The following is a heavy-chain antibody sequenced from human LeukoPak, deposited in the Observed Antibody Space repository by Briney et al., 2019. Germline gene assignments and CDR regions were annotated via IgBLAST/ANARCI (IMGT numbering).Heavy chain of an antibody. CDR1: GFSFSSHG. J-gene: IGHJ4*02. CDR2: IRYDGSNK. Sequence: GGSLRLSCAASGFSFSSHGMYSVRQAPGNVLEWVAFIRYDGSNKYYADSVKGRFTISRDNSKNTLYLQMNSLRVEETAVYYCARGASGVFDYWGQGTLVTVSS. V-gene: IGHV3-30*02. CDR3: ARGASGVFDY. D-gene: IGHD3-10*01.